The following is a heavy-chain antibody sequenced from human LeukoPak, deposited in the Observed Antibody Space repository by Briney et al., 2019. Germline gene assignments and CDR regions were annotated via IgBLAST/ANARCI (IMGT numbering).Heavy chain of an antibody. J-gene: IGHJ4*02. CDR1: GFTFSTYA. D-gene: IGHD1-26*01. CDR3: ARDRPYSGSHGGDY. V-gene: IGHV3-23*01. Sequence: GGSLRLSCAASGFTFSTYAMSWVRQAPGKGLGWVSGISASAGSTYYAESVKGRFTISRDNSKNMLYLQMDSLRGEDTAVYYCARDRPYSGSHGGDYWGQGTLVTVSS. CDR2: ISASAGST.